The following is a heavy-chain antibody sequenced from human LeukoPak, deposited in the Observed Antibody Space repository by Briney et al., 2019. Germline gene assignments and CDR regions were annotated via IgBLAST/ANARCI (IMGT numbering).Heavy chain of an antibody. Sequence: GGSLRLSCIASGFTFSDYWMHWVRQAPGKGPVWVSRIISDGSSVSYVDSVKGRFIMSRDNAKNTLYLQMNSLRVEDTAVYYCVRDSGYNMDVWGQGTTVTVSS. CDR2: IISDGSSV. J-gene: IGHJ6*02. CDR1: GFTFSDYW. CDR3: VRDSGYNMDV. D-gene: IGHD5-12*01. V-gene: IGHV3-74*01.